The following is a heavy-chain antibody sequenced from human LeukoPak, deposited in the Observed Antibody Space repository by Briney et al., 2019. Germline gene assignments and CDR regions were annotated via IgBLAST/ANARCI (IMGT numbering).Heavy chain of an antibody. J-gene: IGHJ4*02. CDR2: INPNSGGT. V-gene: IGHV1-2*02. D-gene: IGHD3-22*01. CDR3: ARDEYYYDSSGYYKD. CDR1: GGTFSSYA. Sequence: ASVKVSCKASGGTFSSYAISWVRQAPGQGLEWMGWINPNSGGTNYAQKFQGRVTMTRDTSISTAYMELSRLRSDDTAVYYCARDEYYYDSSGYYKDWGQGTLVTVSS.